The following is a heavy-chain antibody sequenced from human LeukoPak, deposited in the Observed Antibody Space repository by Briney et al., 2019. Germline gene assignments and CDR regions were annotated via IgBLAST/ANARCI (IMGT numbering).Heavy chain of an antibody. CDR2: ISSSGSPI. D-gene: IGHD5-24*01. CDR1: GFTFSSYE. Sequence: PGGSLRLSCTASGFTFSSYEMNWVRQAPGKGLEWVSDISSSGSPIYYADSAKGRFTVSRDNAKNSLYLQMSSLRAEDTAVYYCARTMAFWGQGTLVAVSS. V-gene: IGHV3-48*03. J-gene: IGHJ4*02. CDR3: ARTMAF.